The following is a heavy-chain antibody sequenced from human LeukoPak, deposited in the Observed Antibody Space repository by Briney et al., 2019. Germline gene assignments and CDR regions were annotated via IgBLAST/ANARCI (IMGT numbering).Heavy chain of an antibody. CDR2: MYNSGST. D-gene: IGHD3-22*01. V-gene: IGHV4-59*01. CDR1: GGSISSYY. CDR3: ARDLDDSSGYHAFDI. Sequence: KTSETLSLTCTVSGGSISSYYWSWIRQPPGKGLEWIGYMYNSGSTNYNPSLKSRVTISVDTSKNQFSLKLSSVTAADTAVYYCARDLDDSSGYHAFDIWGQGTMVTVSS. J-gene: IGHJ3*02.